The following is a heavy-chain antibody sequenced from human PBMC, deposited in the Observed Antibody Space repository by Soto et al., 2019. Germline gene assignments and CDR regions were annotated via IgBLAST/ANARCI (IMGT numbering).Heavy chain of an antibody. Sequence: EVQLLESGGGLVQPGGSLRLSCAASGFTFSSYAMSWVRQAPGKRLEWVSAISGSGGSTYYADSVKGRFTISRDNSKNTLYLQMNSLRAEDTAVYYCAKAVLYGDSLDWFDPWGQGTLVTVSS. CDR2: ISGSGGST. CDR1: GFTFSSYA. D-gene: IGHD4-17*01. V-gene: IGHV3-23*01. CDR3: AKAVLYGDSLDWFDP. J-gene: IGHJ5*02.